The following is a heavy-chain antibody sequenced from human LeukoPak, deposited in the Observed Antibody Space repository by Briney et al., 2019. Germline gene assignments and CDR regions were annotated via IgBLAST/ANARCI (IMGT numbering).Heavy chain of an antibody. D-gene: IGHD3-22*01. CDR2: INPSGGST. CDR3: ARESDSSGYYGYYYYGMDV. CDR1: GYTFTSYY. V-gene: IGHV1-46*01. J-gene: IGHJ6*02. Sequence: ASVKVSCKASGYTFTSYYMHWVRQAPGQGLEWMGIINPSGGSTSYAQKFQGRVTMTRDTSTSTVYMELSSLRSEDTAVYYCARESDSSGYYGYYYYGMDVWGQGTTVTVSS.